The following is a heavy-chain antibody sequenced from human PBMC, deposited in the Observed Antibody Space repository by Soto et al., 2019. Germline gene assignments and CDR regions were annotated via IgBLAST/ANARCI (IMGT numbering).Heavy chain of an antibody. D-gene: IGHD3-10*01. J-gene: IGHJ5*02. V-gene: IGHV3-9*01. Sequence: GGSVRLSCAASGFTFDDYAMHWVRQAPGKGLEWVSGISWNSGSIGYADSVKGRFTISRDNAKNSLYLQMNSLRAEDTALYYCAKARVRGVIWAAWFDPWGQGTLVTVSS. CDR1: GFTFDDYA. CDR2: ISWNSGSI. CDR3: AKARVRGVIWAAWFDP.